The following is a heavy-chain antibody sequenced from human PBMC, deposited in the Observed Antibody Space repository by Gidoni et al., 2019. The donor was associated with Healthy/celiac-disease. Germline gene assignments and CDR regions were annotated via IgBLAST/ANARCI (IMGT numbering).Heavy chain of an antibody. V-gene: IGHV4-34*01. J-gene: IGHJ4*02. D-gene: IGHD3-22*01. CDR1: GGSLSGYY. CDR2: INHSGST. CDR3: ARDYYYDSSGYYLRAFDY. Sequence: QVQLQQCGAGLLMLSETLSLTCAVYGGSLSGYYWSWIRQPPGKGLEWIGEINHSGSTNYNPYLMRRVTISVDTSKNQFSLKLSSVTAADTAVYYCARDYYYDSSGYYLRAFDYWGQGTLVTASS.